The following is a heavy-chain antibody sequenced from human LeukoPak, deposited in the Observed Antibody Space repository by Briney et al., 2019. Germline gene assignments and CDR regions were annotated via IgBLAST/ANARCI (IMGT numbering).Heavy chain of an antibody. D-gene: IGHD3-10*01. J-gene: IGHJ6*03. CDR1: GFTLSSYA. CDR2: ISASGGST. Sequence: GGSLRLSCAASGFTLSSYAMSWVRQAPGKGLEWVSSISASGGSTNYADSVKGRLTISRDNSKNTVYLQMNSLRAEDTAVYYCAKVMKGSERLTMVRGVIIKTAGLYYMDVWGKGTTVTVSS. CDR3: AKVMKGSERLTMVRGVIIKTAGLYYMDV. V-gene: IGHV3-23*01.